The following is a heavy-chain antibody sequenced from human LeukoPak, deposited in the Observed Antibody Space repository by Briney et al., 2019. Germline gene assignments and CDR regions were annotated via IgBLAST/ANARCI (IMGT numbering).Heavy chain of an antibody. CDR2: INHSGST. CDR3: ARATDLKYYDFWSGYYYFDY. D-gene: IGHD3-3*01. J-gene: IGHJ4*02. CDR1: GGSFSGYY. V-gene: IGHV4-34*01. Sequence: SETLSLTCAVYGGSFSGYYWSWIRQPPGKGLERIGEINHSGSTNYNPSLKSRVTISVDTSKNQFSLKLSSVTAADTAVYYCARATDLKYYDFWSGYYYFDYWGQGTLVTVSS.